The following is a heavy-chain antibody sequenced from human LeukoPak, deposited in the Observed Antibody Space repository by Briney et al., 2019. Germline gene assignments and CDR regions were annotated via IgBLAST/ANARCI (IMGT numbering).Heavy chain of an antibody. J-gene: IGHJ4*02. V-gene: IGHV1-2*06. D-gene: IGHD5-24*01. CDR1: GYTFTGYY. Sequence: ASVKVSCKASGYTFTGYYMHWVRQAPGQGLEWMGRINPNSGGTNYAQKFQGRVTMTRDTSISTAYMELSRLRSDDTAVYYCVQMATMENVDYWGQGTLVTVSS. CDR3: VQMATMENVDY. CDR2: INPNSGGT.